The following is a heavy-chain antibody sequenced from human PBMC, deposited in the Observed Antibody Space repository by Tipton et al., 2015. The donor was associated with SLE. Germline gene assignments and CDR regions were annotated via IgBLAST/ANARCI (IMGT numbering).Heavy chain of an antibody. CDR2: IYPGDSDT. V-gene: IGHV5-51*03. J-gene: IGHJ4*01. CDR1: GYKFTSYW. Sequence: QLVQSGAEVKKPGESLKISCKTSGYKFTSYWIAWVRQMPGKGLEWLGTIYPGDSDTRQNPSFEGQVTISVDKSIAAVNLHWSSLRASDTGIYYCARWTKDGNFDVWVHGTLVTVSS. CDR3: ARWTKDGNFDV. D-gene: IGHD3/OR15-3a*01.